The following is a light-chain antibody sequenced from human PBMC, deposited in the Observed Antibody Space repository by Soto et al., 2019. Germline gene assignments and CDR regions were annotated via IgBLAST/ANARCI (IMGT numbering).Light chain of an antibody. V-gene: IGKV3-15*01. Sequence: EIVMTQSPATLSVSTGERATLSCRASQSVTSNLAWYQQKPGQAPRLLIYGASTRATGIPARFSGSGSGTEFTLTISSLQSEDFAVYSCQQYNDWPWTFGQGTKVEIK. J-gene: IGKJ1*01. CDR1: QSVTSN. CDR2: GAS. CDR3: QQYNDWPWT.